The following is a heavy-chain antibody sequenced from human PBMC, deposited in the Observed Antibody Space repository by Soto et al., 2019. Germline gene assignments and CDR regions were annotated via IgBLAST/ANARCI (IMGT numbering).Heavy chain of an antibody. Sequence: QVQLQQWGAGLLKPSETLSLTCAVYGGSFSGYYWSWIRQPPGKGLEWIGEINHSGGTNYNPSLKSRVTISVDTSKNQFSLKLSSVTAADTAVYYCARGGGVGKQYYDYGMDVWGQGPTVTVSS. D-gene: IGHD3-16*01. CDR3: ARGGGVGKQYYDYGMDV. CDR1: GGSFSGYY. J-gene: IGHJ6*02. V-gene: IGHV4-34*01. CDR2: INHSGGT.